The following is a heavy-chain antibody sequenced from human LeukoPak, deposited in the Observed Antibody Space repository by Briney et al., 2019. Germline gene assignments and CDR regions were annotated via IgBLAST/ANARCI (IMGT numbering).Heavy chain of an antibody. CDR3: ARGLVGSSPSY. Sequence: ASVTVSFKASVYTFTSYDIHWVRQATGQGLEWMGWMNPNSGNTGCGQRFQGRVTMNRNTSISTAYMELSSLRSEDTAVYYCARGLVGSSPSYWGQGTLVTVSS. D-gene: IGHD6-6*01. V-gene: IGHV1-8*01. CDR2: MNPNSGNT. CDR1: VYTFTSYD. J-gene: IGHJ4*02.